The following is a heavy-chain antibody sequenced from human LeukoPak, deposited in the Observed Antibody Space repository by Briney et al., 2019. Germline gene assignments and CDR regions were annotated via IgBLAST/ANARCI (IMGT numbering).Heavy chain of an antibody. CDR1: GYTFTGYY. V-gene: IGHV1-2*04. CDR3: ARGYYYDSSGYYQLDY. CDR2: INLNNDDT. J-gene: IGHJ4*02. D-gene: IGHD3-22*01. Sequence: GASVKVSCKASGYTFTGYYMHWVRQAPGQGLEWMGWINLNNDDTNYAQKFQGWVTMTRDTSINTAYMELSRLRSDDTAVYYCARGYYYDSSGYYQLDYWGQGTLVTVSS.